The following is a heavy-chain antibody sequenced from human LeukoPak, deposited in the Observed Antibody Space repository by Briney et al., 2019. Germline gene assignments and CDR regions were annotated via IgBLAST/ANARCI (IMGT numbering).Heavy chain of an antibody. CDR2: LSTTGNT. V-gene: IGHV4-4*07. CDR3: AREVEMATQFDY. Sequence: PSETLSLTCTVSGGSISTHYWSWIRQPAGKGLEWIGRLSTTGNTNYNPSLKSRVTMSVDTSKNQFSLKLSSVTAADTAVHYCAREVEMATQFDYWGQGTLVTVSS. D-gene: IGHD5-24*01. J-gene: IGHJ4*02. CDR1: GGSISTHY.